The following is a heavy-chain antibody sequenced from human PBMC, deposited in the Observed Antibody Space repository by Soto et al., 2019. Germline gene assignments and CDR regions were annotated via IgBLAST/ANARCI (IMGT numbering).Heavy chain of an antibody. CDR1: GFSLSTSGMC. Sequence: SGPTLVNPTQTLTLTCTLSGFSLSTSGMCVSWIRQPPGKALEWLARIDWDDDKYYNTSLKTRLTISKDTSKNQVVLTMTNMDPVDTATYYCAHRLVSSGYYYGSDYWGQGTLVTVS. J-gene: IGHJ4*02. CDR3: AHRLVSSGYYYGSDY. D-gene: IGHD3-22*01. V-gene: IGHV2-70*12. CDR2: IDWDDDK.